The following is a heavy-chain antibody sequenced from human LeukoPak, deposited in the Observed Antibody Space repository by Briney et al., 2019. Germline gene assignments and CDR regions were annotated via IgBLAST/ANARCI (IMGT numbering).Heavy chain of an antibody. CDR1: GFSLSTSGVG. J-gene: IGHJ3*02. CDR2: IYWNDDK. V-gene: IGHV2-5*01. CDR3: AHREKGAFDI. Sequence: SGPTLVKPTQTLTLTCTFSGFSLSTSGVGVAWIRQPPGKALECLALIYWNDDKRYSPSLKGRLTITKDTSKNQVVLTMTNMDPVDTATYYCAHREKGAFDIWGQGTTVTVSS.